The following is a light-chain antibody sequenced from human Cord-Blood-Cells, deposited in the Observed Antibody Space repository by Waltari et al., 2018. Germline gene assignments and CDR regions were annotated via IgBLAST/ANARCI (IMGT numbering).Light chain of an antibody. J-gene: IGKJ2*01. CDR1: QGISSY. Sequence: DIQLTQSPSFLSASVGARVTITCRPSQGISSYLAWYQQKPGKAPKLLIYAASTLQSGVPSRFSGSGSGTEFTLTISSLQPEDFATYYCQQLNSYPYTFGQGTKLEIK. CDR3: QQLNSYPYT. V-gene: IGKV1-9*01. CDR2: AAS.